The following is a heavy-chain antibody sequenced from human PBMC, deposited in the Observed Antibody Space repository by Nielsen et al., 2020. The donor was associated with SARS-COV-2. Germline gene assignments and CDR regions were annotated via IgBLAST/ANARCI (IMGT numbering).Heavy chain of an antibody. D-gene: IGHD3-10*01. CDR3: AGDRRSYGSGSYHYYYTMDV. CDR2: ISYDGSNK. V-gene: IGHV3-30*04. CDR1: GFTFSSYA. Sequence: GESLKISCAASGFTFSSYAMHWVRQAPGKGLEWVAVISYDGSNKYYAGSVKGRFTISRDNSKNTLYLQMNSLRPEDTAVFYCAGDRRSYGSGSYHYYYTMDVWGQGTTVTVSS. J-gene: IGHJ6*02.